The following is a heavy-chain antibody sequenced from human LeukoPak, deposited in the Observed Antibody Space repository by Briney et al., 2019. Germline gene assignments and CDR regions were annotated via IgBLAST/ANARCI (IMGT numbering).Heavy chain of an antibody. V-gene: IGHV3-30-3*01. D-gene: IGHD4-11*01. Sequence: PGGSLRLSCAASGFTFSSYAMHWVRQAPGKGLEWVAVISYDGSNKYYADSVKGRFTISRDNSKNTLYLQMNSLRAEDTAVYYCARDAFTVTTWGFDYWGQGTLVTVSS. CDR2: ISYDGSNK. CDR1: GFTFSSYA. J-gene: IGHJ4*02. CDR3: ARDAFTVTTWGFDY.